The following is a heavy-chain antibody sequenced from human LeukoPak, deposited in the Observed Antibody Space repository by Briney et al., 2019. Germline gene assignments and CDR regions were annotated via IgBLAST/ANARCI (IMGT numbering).Heavy chain of an antibody. CDR2: TYTSGTI. CDR3: VRGGYYYGPSD. CDR1: GYSISSGYY. D-gene: IGHD3-10*01. V-gene: IGHV4-38-2*02. Sequence: KSSETLSLTCTVSGYSISSGYYWGWIRQPPGKGLEWIGRTYTSGTINYNPFLKSRLTMSVDTSKNQFSLRLSSVTAADTAVYYCVRGGYYYGPSDWGQGTLVTVSS. J-gene: IGHJ4*02.